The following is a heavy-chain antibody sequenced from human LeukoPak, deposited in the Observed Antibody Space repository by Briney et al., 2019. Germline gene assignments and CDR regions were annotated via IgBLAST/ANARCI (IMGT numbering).Heavy chain of an antibody. D-gene: IGHD2-2*01. V-gene: IGHV1-3*01. J-gene: IGHJ2*01. CDR1: GYTFTSYA. Sequence: ASVKVSCKASGYTFTSYAMHWVRQAPGQRREWMGWINAGNGNTKYSQKFQERVTITRDMSTSTAYMELSSLRSEDTAVYYCAADQGVVPAAIWYFDLWGRGTLVTVSS. CDR2: INAGNGNT. CDR3: AADQGVVPAAIWYFDL.